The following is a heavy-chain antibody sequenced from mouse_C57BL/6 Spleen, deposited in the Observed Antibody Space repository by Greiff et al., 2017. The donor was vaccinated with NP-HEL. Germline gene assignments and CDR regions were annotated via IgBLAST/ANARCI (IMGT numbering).Heavy chain of an antibody. CDR3: ARYSNSYAMDY. CDR2: INPSTGGT. V-gene: IGHV1-42*01. D-gene: IGHD2-5*01. Sequence: EVQLQQSGPELVKPGASVKISCKASGYSFTGYYMNWVKQSPEKSLEWIGEINPSTGGTTYNQKFKAKATLTVDKSSSTAYMQLKSLTSEDSAVYYCARYSNSYAMDYWGQGTSVTVSS. CDR1: GYSFTGYY. J-gene: IGHJ4*01.